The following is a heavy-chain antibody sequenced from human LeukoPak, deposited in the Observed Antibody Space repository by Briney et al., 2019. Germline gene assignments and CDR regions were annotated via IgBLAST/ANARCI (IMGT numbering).Heavy chain of an antibody. J-gene: IGHJ6*03. Sequence: SQTLSLTCTVSGGSISSGSYYWSWIRQPAGKGLEWIGRIYTSGSTNYNPSLKSRVTISVDTSKNQFSLKLSSVTAADTAVYYCARTPYDFWSGYHLYYMDVWGKGTTVTVSS. V-gene: IGHV4-61*02. CDR3: ARTPYDFWSGYHLYYMDV. CDR2: IYTSGST. D-gene: IGHD3-3*01. CDR1: GGSISSGSYY.